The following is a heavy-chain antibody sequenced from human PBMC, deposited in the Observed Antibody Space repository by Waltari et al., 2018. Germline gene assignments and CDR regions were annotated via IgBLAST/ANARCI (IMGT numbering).Heavy chain of an antibody. CDR1: ADSIRSNKW. V-gene: IGHV4-4*02. D-gene: IGHD2-15*01. J-gene: IGHJ6*02. CDR3: ARYEDLYGMDV. CDR2: IYQSGST. Sequence: QVQLQESGPGLVKPSGTLSLTCVVSADSIRSNKWWTWVRQPPGKGLEWIGEIYQSGSTTYNPSLKGRVTMSIDMSKKQLSLRLTSVTTADTAMYYCARYEDLYGMDVWGQRTTVTVSS.